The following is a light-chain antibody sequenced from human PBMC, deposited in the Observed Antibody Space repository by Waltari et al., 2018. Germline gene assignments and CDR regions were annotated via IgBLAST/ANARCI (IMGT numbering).Light chain of an antibody. Sequence: QSALTQPASVSGSPGQSITISCTGTSSDVGAYNYVSWYQQQPGKAPKLMIYDVSNRPSGASNSFSASKSGNTASLTISGLQAEDEADYYCSSYTSSSTLDVVFGGGTKLTVL. J-gene: IGLJ2*01. CDR3: SSYTSSSTLDVV. V-gene: IGLV2-14*01. CDR1: SSDVGAYNY. CDR2: DVS.